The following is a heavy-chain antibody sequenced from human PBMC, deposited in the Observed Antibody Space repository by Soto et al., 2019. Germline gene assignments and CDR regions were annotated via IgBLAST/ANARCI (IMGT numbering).Heavy chain of an antibody. CDR3: AKDQSSSSFPWFDP. CDR1: GFTFSSYA. J-gene: IGHJ5*02. Sequence: GGSLRLSCAASGFTFSSYAMSWVRQAPGQGLEWVSAISGSGGSTYYADPVKGRFTTSRDNSNNTLYLLMHSLRAEATAVYYCAKDQSSSSFPWFDPWGQGTLVTVSS. V-gene: IGHV3-23*01. CDR2: ISGSGGST. D-gene: IGHD6-6*01.